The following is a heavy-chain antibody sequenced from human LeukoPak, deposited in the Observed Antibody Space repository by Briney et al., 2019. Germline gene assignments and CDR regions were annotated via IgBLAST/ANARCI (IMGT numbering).Heavy chain of an antibody. J-gene: IGHJ3*02. CDR3: ARDCGSHDAFDI. CDR1: GFTFSSYN. D-gene: IGHD1-26*01. CDR2: ISRSGSYI. Sequence: GGSLRLSCAASGFTFSSYNMNWVRQAPGKGLEWVSSISRSGSYIYYADSVKGRFTISRDNAKNSLFLQMNSLRAEDTAVFYCARDCGSHDAFDIWGQGTMATVSS. V-gene: IGHV3-21*01.